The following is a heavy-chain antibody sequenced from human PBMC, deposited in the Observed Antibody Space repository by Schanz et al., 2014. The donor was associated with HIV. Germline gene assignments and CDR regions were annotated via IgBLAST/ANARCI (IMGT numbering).Heavy chain of an antibody. D-gene: IGHD3-3*02. J-gene: IGHJ6*02. CDR3: ARAAFSSEYYYGMDV. CDR1: GGTFSNYA. Sequence: QVPLVQSGAEVKKPGSSVKVSCKASGGTFSNYAISWVRQAPGQGLEWLGLIMPKFGTENYAQKYQGRVTLTADATTAYMDLSSLKFEDTAVYFCARAAFSSEYYYGMDVWGQGTTVTVSS. CDR2: IMPKFGTE. V-gene: IGHV1-69*01.